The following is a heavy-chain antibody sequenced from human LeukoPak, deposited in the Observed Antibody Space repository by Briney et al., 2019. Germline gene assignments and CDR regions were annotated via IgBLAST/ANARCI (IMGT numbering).Heavy chain of an antibody. D-gene: IGHD1-26*01. V-gene: IGHV3-66*01. CDR2: IYSGGST. J-gene: IGHJ4*02. Sequence: GGSLRLSCAASGFTVSANYMSWVRQAPGKGLEWVSVIYSGGSTYYADSVKGRFTISRDNSKNTLYLQMNSLRAEDTAVYYCARGGVVGAAYYFDYWGQGTLVTVSS. CDR3: ARGGVVGAAYYFDY. CDR1: GFTVSANY.